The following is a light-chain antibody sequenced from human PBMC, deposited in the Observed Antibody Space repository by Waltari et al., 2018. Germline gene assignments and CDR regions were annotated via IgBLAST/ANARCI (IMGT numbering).Light chain of an antibody. CDR2: AAS. CDR3: LQHNSYPLT. Sequence: IQMTQSPSSMSASVGDTVTITCRASQGISSYLNWFQQKPGKAPKLLIYAASSLESGVPSRFSVSGSGTEFTLTISSLQPEDFAAYYCLQHNSYPLTFGGGTKVEIK. J-gene: IGKJ4*01. CDR1: QGISSY. V-gene: IGKV1-17*01.